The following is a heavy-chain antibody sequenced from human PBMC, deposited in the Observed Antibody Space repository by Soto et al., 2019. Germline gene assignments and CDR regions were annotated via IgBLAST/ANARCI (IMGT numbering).Heavy chain of an antibody. CDR1: GYSFTSYW. CDR3: ARHGPATATTNSYYYGMWV. D-gene: IGHD4-4*01. Sequence: GESLKISCKGSGYSFTSYWISWVRQMPGKGLEWMGRIDPSDSYTNYSPSFQGHVTISADKSISTAYLQWSSLKASDTAMYYCARHGPATATTNSYYYGMWVWGQGTTVTISS. J-gene: IGHJ6*01. V-gene: IGHV5-10-1*01. CDR2: IDPSDSYT.